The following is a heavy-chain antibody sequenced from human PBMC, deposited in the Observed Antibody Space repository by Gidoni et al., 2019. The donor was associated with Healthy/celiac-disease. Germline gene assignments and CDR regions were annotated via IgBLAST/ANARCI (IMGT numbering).Heavy chain of an antibody. Sequence: EVQLVESGGGLVQPGRSLRLSCAASGFTFDDYAMHWVRQAPGKGLEWVSGISWNSGSIGYADSVKGRFTISRDNAKNSLYLQMNSLRAEDTALYYCAKDMSYYDSSGYYYERYAFDIWGQGTMVTVSS. D-gene: IGHD3-22*01. CDR1: GFTFDDYA. V-gene: IGHV3-9*01. CDR2: ISWNSGSI. J-gene: IGHJ3*02. CDR3: AKDMSYYDSSGYYYERYAFDI.